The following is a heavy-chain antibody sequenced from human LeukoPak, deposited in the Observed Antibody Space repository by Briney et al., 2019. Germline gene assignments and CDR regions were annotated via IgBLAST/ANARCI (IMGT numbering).Heavy chain of an antibody. V-gene: IGHV3-9*01. D-gene: IGHD5-18*01. CDR1: GFTFSDYA. CDR2: ISWNSGSI. J-gene: IGHJ3*02. Sequence: GGSLRLSCAASGFTFSDYAMHWVRQAPGSGLEWVSGISWNSGSIGYADSVKGRFTISRDNAKNSLYLQMNSLRAEDTALYYCAKGMADTAMVVDAFDIWGQGTMVTVSS. CDR3: AKGMADTAMVVDAFDI.